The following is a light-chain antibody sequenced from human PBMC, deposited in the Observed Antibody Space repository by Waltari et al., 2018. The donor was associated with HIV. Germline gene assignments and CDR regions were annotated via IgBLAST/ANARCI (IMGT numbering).Light chain of an antibody. CDR3: ATWDDALSGPV. CDR2: SNN. CDR1: RSNIGSNT. V-gene: IGLV1-44*01. J-gene: IGLJ3*02. Sequence: QSVLTQPPSASGTPGQRVIISCSGNRSNIGSNTVNWYQQFSGAAPTLLIYSNNRRPSAVPDRCSGSKSGSAASLAISGLKSEDEADYHGATWDDALSGPVFGAGTKLTV.